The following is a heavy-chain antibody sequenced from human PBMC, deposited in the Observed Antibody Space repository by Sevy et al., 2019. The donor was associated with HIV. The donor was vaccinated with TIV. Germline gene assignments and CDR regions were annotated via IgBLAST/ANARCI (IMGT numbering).Heavy chain of an antibody. Sequence: PSETLSLTCTVSGGSISSGGYYWSWIRQHPGKGLEWIGYIYYSGSTYYNPSLKSRVTISVDTSKNQFSLKLSSVTAADTAVYYCARDHRARDYYGSGSMGAFDIWGQGTMVTVSS. CDR1: GGSISSGGYY. CDR3: ARDHRARDYYGSGSMGAFDI. CDR2: IYYSGST. J-gene: IGHJ3*02. V-gene: IGHV4-31*03. D-gene: IGHD3-10*01.